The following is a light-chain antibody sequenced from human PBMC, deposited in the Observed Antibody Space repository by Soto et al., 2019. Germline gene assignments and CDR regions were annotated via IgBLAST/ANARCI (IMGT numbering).Light chain of an antibody. Sequence: EIVMTQSPATLSVSPGGRSTLSCRASQIISSHLAWYQQKPVQAPRLLIYGASTRSTGIPARFSGRGYGTKFTLTISGLQSQYFSVSYCQQYNDWPLTFGGGTKVDNK. V-gene: IGKV3-15*01. J-gene: IGKJ4*01. CDR3: QQYNDWPLT. CDR2: GAS. CDR1: QIISSH.